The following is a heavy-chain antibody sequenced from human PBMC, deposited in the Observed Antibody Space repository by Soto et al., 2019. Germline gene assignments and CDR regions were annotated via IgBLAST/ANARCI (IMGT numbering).Heavy chain of an antibody. CDR1: GFTFSGSA. J-gene: IGHJ3*02. CDR3: TRILSDDFDI. Sequence: VQLVESGGGLVQPGGSLKLSCAASGFTFSGSAIHWVRQASGQGLEWVARIRSKGNNYATAYAASVKGGFTISRDDSKNTAYLQLNSLKSEDTAVYYCTRILSDDFDIWCQGTMVTVSS. CDR2: IRSKGNNYAT. D-gene: IGHD2-15*01. V-gene: IGHV3-73*02.